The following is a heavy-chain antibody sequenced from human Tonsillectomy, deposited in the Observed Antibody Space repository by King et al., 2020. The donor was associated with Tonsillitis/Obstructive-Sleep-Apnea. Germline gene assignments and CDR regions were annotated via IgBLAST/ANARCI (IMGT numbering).Heavy chain of an antibody. CDR1: GGSISSYY. CDR3: ARGSTVTNDAFDI. D-gene: IGHD4-17*01. CDR2: IYYSGST. V-gene: IGHV4-59*08. Sequence: QLQESGPGLVKPSETLSLTCTVSGGSISSYYWSWIRQPPGKGLEWIGYIYYSGSTNYNPSLQSRVTISVDTSKNQFSLKLSSVTAADTAVYYCARGSTVTNDAFDIWGQGTMVTVSS. J-gene: IGHJ3*02.